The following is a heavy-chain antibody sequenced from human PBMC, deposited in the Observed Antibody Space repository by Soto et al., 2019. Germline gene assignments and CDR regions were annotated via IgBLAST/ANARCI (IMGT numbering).Heavy chain of an antibody. CDR3: AKRRVSGGPNFDY. CDR2: ISGSGGST. Sequence: EVQLLESGGGLVQPGGSLRLSCAASGFTFSSYAMSWVRQAPGKGLEWVSAISGSGGSTYYADSVKGRFTISRDNSKKTLFLQINSLRAEDTAVYYCAKRRVSGGPNFDYWGQGTLVTVSS. J-gene: IGHJ4*02. CDR1: GFTFSSYA. D-gene: IGHD3-10*01. V-gene: IGHV3-23*01.